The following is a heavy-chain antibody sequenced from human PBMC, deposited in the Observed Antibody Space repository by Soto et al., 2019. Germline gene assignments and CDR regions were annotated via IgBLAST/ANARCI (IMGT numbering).Heavy chain of an antibody. CDR2: IIPMYVTA. CDR1: GGAFRNYA. J-gene: IGHJ3*02. V-gene: IGHV1-69*01. CDR3: ARLGATMTHAFDI. Sequence: QVHLVQSGAEVKKPGSSVKVSCKSSGGAFRNYAFSWVRQAPGEGPEWMGGIIPMYVTAKHAQKYQGRLTITADESTNTVYMELTSLRFEDTAVYYCARLGATMTHAFDIWGHGTLVSVSS. D-gene: IGHD5-12*01.